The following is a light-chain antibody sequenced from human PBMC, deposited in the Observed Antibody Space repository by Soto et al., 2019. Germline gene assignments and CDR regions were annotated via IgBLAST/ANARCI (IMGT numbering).Light chain of an antibody. CDR1: ETVRSN. Sequence: MTQSPDTLSVSTGERANLSGRSSETVRSNLAWYQQKPGQAPRLLIYGASTGATGTPDTFSGSGSGSDFTLPIRSLQSEDLAVSYCQQYHNWPPITCGHGPR. CDR2: GAS. CDR3: QQYHNWPPIT. V-gene: IGKV3D-15*01. J-gene: IGKJ5*01.